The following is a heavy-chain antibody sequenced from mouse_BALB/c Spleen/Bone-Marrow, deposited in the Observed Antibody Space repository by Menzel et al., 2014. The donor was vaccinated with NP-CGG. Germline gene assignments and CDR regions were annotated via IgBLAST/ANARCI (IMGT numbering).Heavy chain of an antibody. CDR1: GYPFSNYW. J-gene: IGHJ2*01. Sequence: SGTVLARPGAAVKMSCKASGYPFSNYWMHWVKQRPGQGLEWIGTIYPGNSDTTYNQKFKGKAKLTAVTSTSTAYMELSSLTNEDSAVYYCTTLARSDFDYWGQGTTLTVSS. CDR3: TTLARSDFDY. D-gene: IGHD3-1*01. CDR2: IYPGNSDT. V-gene: IGHV1-5*01.